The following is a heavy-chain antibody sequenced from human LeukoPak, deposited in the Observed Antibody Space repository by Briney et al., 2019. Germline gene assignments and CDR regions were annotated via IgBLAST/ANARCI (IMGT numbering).Heavy chain of an antibody. Sequence: PGGSLRLSCVASGFTFSSYAMSWVRQVPGKGLEWVSAISGSGGSTYYADSVKGRFTISRDNSKNTLYLQMNSLRAEDTAVYYCARGPSGYHNTGGQGTLVTVSS. V-gene: IGHV3-23*01. CDR1: GFTFSSYA. CDR3: ARGPSGYHNT. D-gene: IGHD5-12*01. CDR2: ISGSGGST. J-gene: IGHJ4*02.